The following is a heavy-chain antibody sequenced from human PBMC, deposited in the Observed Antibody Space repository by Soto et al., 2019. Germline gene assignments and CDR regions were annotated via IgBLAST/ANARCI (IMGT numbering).Heavy chain of an antibody. J-gene: IGHJ6*02. CDR1: GGTFSSYA. CDR2: IIPIFGTA. Sequence: QVQLVQSGAEVKKPGSSVKVSCKASGGTFSSYAISWVRQAPGQGLEWMGGIIPIFGTANYEQKFQGRVTITADAATSTAYMELSSLRSEDTAVYYCARDSAGEPPEYYYYYGMDVWGQGTTVTVSS. CDR3: ARDSAGEPPEYYYYYGMDV. V-gene: IGHV1-69*01. D-gene: IGHD7-27*01.